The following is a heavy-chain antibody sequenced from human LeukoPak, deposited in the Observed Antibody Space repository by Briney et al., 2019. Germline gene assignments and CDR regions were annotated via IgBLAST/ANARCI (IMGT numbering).Heavy chain of an antibody. Sequence: KPSETLSLTCAVYGGSFSGYYWSWIRQPPGKGLEWIGEINHSGRTNYNPSLKSRVTISVDTSKNQFSLKLSSVTAADTAVYYCARQNYGAAPLRDWGQGTLVTVYS. CDR2: INHSGRT. J-gene: IGHJ4*02. D-gene: IGHD4/OR15-4a*01. CDR1: GGSFSGYY. V-gene: IGHV4-34*01. CDR3: ARQNYGAAPLRD.